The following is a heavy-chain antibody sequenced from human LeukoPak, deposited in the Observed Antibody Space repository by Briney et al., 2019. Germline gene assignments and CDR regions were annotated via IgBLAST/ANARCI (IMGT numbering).Heavy chain of an antibody. CDR2: IIPIFGTA. CDR1: GGTFSSYA. CDR3: ARERDTGWYFDY. Sequence: ASVKVSCKASGGTFSSYAISWVRQAPGQGLEWMGGIIPIFGTANYAQKFQGRVTITADESTSTAYMELSSLRSEDTAVYYCARERDTGWYFDYWGQGTPVTVSS. J-gene: IGHJ4*02. D-gene: IGHD6-19*01. V-gene: IGHV1-69*13.